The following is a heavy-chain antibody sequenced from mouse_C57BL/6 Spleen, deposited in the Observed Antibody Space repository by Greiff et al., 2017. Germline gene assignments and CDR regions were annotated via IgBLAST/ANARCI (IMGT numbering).Heavy chain of an antibody. CDR1: GFTFSSYA. J-gene: IGHJ4*01. D-gene: IGHD2-4*01. CDR2: ISSGGDYI. Sequence: DVMLVESGEGLVKPGGSLKLSCAASGFTFSSYAMSRVRQTPEKRLEWVAYISSGGDYIYYADTVKGRFTISRDNARNTLYLQMSILKSEDTAMYYCTRDYNAMDYWGQGTSVTVSS. CDR3: TRDYNAMDY. V-gene: IGHV5-9-1*02.